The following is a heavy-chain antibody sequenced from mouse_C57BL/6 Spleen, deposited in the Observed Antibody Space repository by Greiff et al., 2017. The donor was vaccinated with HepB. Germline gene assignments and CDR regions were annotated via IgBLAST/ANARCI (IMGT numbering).Heavy chain of an antibody. V-gene: IGHV14-3*01. J-gene: IGHJ4*01. CDR1: GFNIKNTY. CDR3: APITTVVATGGYYYAMDY. Sequence: VQLQQSVAELVRPGASVKLSCTASGFNIKNTYMHWVKQRPEQGLEWIGRIDPANGNTKYAPKFQGKATITADTSSNTAYLQLSSLTSEDTAIYYCAPITTVVATGGYYYAMDYWGQGTSVTVSS. CDR2: IDPANGNT. D-gene: IGHD1-1*01.